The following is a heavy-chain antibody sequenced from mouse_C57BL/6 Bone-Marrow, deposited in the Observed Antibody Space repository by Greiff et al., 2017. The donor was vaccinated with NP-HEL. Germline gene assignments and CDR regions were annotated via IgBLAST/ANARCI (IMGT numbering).Heavy chain of an antibody. V-gene: IGHV1-52*01. CDR3: ASGRARYFDV. CDR2: IDPSDSET. J-gene: IGHJ1*03. Sequence: VQLQQPGAELVRPGSSVKLSCKASGYTFTSYWMHWVKQRPIQGLEWIGNIDPSDSETHYNQKFKDKATLTVDKSSSTAYMQLSSLPSEDSAVYYCASGRARYFDVWGTGTTVTVSS. CDR1: GYTFTSYW.